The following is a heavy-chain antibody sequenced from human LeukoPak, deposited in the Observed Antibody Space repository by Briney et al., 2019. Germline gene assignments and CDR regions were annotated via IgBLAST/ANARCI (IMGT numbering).Heavy chain of an antibody. D-gene: IGHD3-10*01. V-gene: IGHV4-59*01. Sequence: SETLSLTCTVSGGSISSYYWSWIRQPPGKGLEWIGYIYYSGSTNYNPSLKSRVTISVDTSKNQFSLKLSSVTAADTAVYYCARGRYYGSGSYYISTWGQGTLVTVSS. J-gene: IGHJ5*02. CDR1: GGSISSYY. CDR2: IYYSGST. CDR3: ARGRYYGSGSYYIST.